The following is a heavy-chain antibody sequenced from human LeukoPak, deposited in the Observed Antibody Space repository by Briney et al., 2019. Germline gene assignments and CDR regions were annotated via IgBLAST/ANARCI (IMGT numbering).Heavy chain of an antibody. J-gene: IGHJ4*02. V-gene: IGHV3-48*01. CDR3: ARGYSSSWFDFDY. CDR2: ISSSSSTI. D-gene: IGHD6-13*01. CDR1: GFTFSSYS. Sequence: PGGSLRLSCAASGFTFSSYSMNWVRQAPGKGLEWVSYISSSSSTIYYADPVKGRFTISRDNAKNSLYLQMNSLRAEDTAVYYCARGYSSSWFDFDYWGQGTLVTVSS.